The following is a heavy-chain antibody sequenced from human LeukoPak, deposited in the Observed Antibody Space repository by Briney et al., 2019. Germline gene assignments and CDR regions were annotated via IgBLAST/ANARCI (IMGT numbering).Heavy chain of an antibody. V-gene: IGHV3-15*07. Sequence: TGGSLRLSCAASGFTFSNAWMNWVSQAPGKGLEWVGRMKSKTDGGTTDYAAPVKGRFTISRDDSKNTLYLQMNSLKTEDTAVYYCTTDSGYGRYYFDHWGQGTLVTVSS. D-gene: IGHD5-12*01. CDR2: MKSKTDGGTT. CDR3: TTDSGYGRYYFDH. J-gene: IGHJ4*02. CDR1: GFTFSNAW.